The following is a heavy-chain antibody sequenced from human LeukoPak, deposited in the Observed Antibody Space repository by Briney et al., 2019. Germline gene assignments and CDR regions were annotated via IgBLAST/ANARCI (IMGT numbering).Heavy chain of an antibody. D-gene: IGHD2-15*01. Sequence: PGGSLRLSCAASGFTFSSYAMSWVRQAPGKGLEWVSDISNSGDSTYYADSVKGRFTISRDNSKNTLYLQMNNLRAEDTAVFYCAKRASLVSATPWFDPWGQETLVTVSS. CDR1: GFTFSSYA. V-gene: IGHV3-23*01. J-gene: IGHJ5*02. CDR2: ISNSGDST. CDR3: AKRASLVSATPWFDP.